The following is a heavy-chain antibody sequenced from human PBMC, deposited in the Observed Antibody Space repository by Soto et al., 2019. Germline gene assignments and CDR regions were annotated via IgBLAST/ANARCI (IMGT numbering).Heavy chain of an antibody. D-gene: IGHD3-10*01. Sequence: QVQLVESGGGVVQPGRSLRLSCAASGFTFSSYGMHWVRQAPGKGLEWVAVIWYDGSNKYYADSVKGRFTISRDNSKNTLYLQMNSLRAEDTAVYYCASSNGSGSFDYWGQGTLVTVSS. J-gene: IGHJ4*02. V-gene: IGHV3-33*01. CDR2: IWYDGSNK. CDR3: ASSNGSGSFDY. CDR1: GFTFSSYG.